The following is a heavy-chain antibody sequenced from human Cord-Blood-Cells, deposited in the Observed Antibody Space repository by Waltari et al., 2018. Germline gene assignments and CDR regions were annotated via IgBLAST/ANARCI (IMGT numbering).Heavy chain of an antibody. CDR1: GGSISSYY. CDR2: IYTSGST. V-gene: IGHV4-4*07. CDR3: ARDTPVVVPAAIGWFDP. J-gene: IGHJ5*02. D-gene: IGHD2-2*02. Sequence: QVQLQESGPGLVKPSETLSLTCTVSGGSISSYYWSWIRQPAGKGLEWIGRIYTSGSTNYNPSLKSRVTMSVDTSKNQFSLKPSSVTAADTAVYYCARDTPVVVPAAIGWFDPWGQGTLVTVSS.